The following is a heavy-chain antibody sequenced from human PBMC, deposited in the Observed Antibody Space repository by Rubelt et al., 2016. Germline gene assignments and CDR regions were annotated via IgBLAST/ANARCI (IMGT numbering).Heavy chain of an antibody. D-gene: IGHD3-3*01. CDR2: IYYSGST. J-gene: IGHJ4*02. CDR1: GGSISSSNYY. CDR3: ARGILEWLCADY. Sequence: QLQLQESGPGLVKPSETLSLTCTVSGGSISSSNYYWGWIRQPPGKGLEWIGSIYYSGSTYYNPSLRSRVTISVDTSKNQFSLKLSSVTAADTAVYYCARGILEWLCADYWGQGTLVTVSS. V-gene: IGHV4-39*07.